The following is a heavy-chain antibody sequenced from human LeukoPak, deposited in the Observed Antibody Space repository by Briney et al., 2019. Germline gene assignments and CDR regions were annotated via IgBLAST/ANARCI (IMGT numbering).Heavy chain of an antibody. CDR3: ARAADYGDYHDAFDI. Sequence: ASVKVSCKASGGTFSSYAISWVRQAPGKGLEWMGRIIPIFGTANYAQKFQGRVTITTDESTSTAYTELSSLRSEDTAVYYCARAADYGDYHDAFDIWGQGTMVTVSS. V-gene: IGHV1-69*05. CDR1: GGTFSSYA. J-gene: IGHJ3*02. D-gene: IGHD4-17*01. CDR2: IIPIFGTA.